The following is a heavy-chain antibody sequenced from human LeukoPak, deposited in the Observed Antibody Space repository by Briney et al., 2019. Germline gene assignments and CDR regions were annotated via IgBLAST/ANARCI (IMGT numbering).Heavy chain of an antibody. D-gene: IGHD3-10*01. J-gene: IGHJ4*02. Sequence: GESLKISCKGSGYSFSSYWIGLVRQMPGKGLEWMGFIYPGESDTRYSPSFQGQVTISADKSISTAYLQWRSLKASDTAMYYCARNRGDNTFDYWGQGILVTVSS. CDR1: GYSFSSYW. CDR3: ARNRGDNTFDY. V-gene: IGHV5-51*01. CDR2: IYPGESDT.